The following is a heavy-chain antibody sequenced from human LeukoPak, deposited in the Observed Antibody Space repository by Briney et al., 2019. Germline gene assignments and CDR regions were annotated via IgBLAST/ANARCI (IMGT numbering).Heavy chain of an antibody. CDR3: ARVQRKIFGVVITYYMDV. CDR2: IYYSGST. V-gene: IGHV4-59*01. CDR1: GGSISSYY. Sequence: SETLSLTCTVSGGSISSYYWSWIRQPPGKGLESIGYIYYSGSTNYNPSLKSRVTISVDTSKNQFSLKLSSVTAADTAVYYCARVQRKIFGVVITYYMDVWGKGTTVTVSS. J-gene: IGHJ6*03. D-gene: IGHD3-3*01.